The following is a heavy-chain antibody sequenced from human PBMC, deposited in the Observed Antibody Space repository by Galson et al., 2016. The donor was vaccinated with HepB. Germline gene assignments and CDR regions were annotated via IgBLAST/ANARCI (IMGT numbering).Heavy chain of an antibody. Sequence: SLRLSCAASGFTFSDYYMSWIRRAPGKGLEWVSSISSRAGAIYYADFVQGRFTISRDNAKTSVYLQMNSLRADDTAVYYCARDLVDTSMGEYFYYYGLDVWGQGTTVTVAS. CDR2: ISSRAGAI. CDR3: ARDLVDTSMGEYFYYYGLDV. D-gene: IGHD5-18*01. V-gene: IGHV3-11*01. CDR1: GFTFSDYY. J-gene: IGHJ6*02.